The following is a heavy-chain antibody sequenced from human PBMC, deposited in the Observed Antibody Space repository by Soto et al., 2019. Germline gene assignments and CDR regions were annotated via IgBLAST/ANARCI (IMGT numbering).Heavy chain of an antibody. CDR2: ISAYNGNT. Sequence: ASVKVSCKASGYTFTSYGISWVRQAPGQGLEWMGWISAYNGNTNYAQKLQGRVTMTTDTSTSTAYMELRSLRSDDTAVYYCARDHSPGQYNCNAQDAFDIWGQGTMVTVSS. CDR3: ARDHSPGQYNCNAQDAFDI. J-gene: IGHJ3*02. D-gene: IGHD1-20*01. CDR1: GYTFTSYG. V-gene: IGHV1-18*04.